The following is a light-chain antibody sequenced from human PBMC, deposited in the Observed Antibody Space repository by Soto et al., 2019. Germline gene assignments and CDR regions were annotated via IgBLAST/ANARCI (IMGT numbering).Light chain of an antibody. CDR3: HQYGRSSEYT. CDR1: QTVTLNY. Sequence: EIVLTQSPGTLSLSPGERATLSCRASQTVTLNYLAWYQQKPGQAPRLLIYGASSRATGIPHRFSGGGSGTDFTLTISRVEPEDFALYFCHQYGRSSEYTFGQGTKLEIK. V-gene: IGKV3-20*01. CDR2: GAS. J-gene: IGKJ2*01.